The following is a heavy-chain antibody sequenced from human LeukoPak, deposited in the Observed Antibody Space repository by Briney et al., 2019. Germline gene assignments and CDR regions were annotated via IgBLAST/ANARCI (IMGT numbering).Heavy chain of an antibody. D-gene: IGHD6-19*01. J-gene: IGHJ5*02. CDR3: ARVHPKWLVRGGPFDP. CDR2: ISAYKGNT. CDR1: GYTFTSYG. Sequence: ASVKVSCKASGYTFTSYGISWVRQAPGQGLEWMGWISAYKGNTNYAQKLQGRVTMTTDTSPSTAYMELRSLRSDDTAVYYCARVHPKWLVRGGPFDPWGQGTLVTVSS. V-gene: IGHV1-18*01.